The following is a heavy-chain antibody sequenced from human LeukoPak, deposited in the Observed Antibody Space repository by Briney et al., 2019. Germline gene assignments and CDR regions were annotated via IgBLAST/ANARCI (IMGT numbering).Heavy chain of an antibody. CDR2: ISSSDSTI. J-gene: IGHJ4*02. CDR1: GSTFSSYE. V-gene: IGHV3-48*03. Sequence: GGSLRLSCAASGSTFSSYEMNWVRQAPGKGLEWVSYISSSDSTIYYADSVKGRFTISRDNAKNSLYLQMNSLRAEDTAVYYCARGRFGYNYDYWGQGTLVTVSS. D-gene: IGHD1-1*01. CDR3: ARGRFGYNYDY.